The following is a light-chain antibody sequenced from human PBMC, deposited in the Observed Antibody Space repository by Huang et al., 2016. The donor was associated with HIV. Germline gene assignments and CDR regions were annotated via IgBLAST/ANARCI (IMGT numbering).Light chain of an antibody. CDR2: ASS. CDR1: QSISSN. Sequence: DIQMTQSPSSLSASVGDRVTITCRASQSISSNLNWYQQKPGKAPKLLIYASSSLQSGVPSMVSGSGSGTDFTLTISSLQPEDFATYYCQQSYSTLRYTFGQGTKLEIK. CDR3: QQSYSTLRYT. V-gene: IGKV1-39*01. J-gene: IGKJ2*01.